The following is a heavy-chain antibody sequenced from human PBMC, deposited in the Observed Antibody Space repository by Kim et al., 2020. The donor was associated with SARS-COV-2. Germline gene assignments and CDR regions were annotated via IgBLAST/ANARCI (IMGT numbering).Heavy chain of an antibody. J-gene: IGHJ4*02. V-gene: IGHV4-39*01. CDR3: ARQITGSSWYPAPFDY. CDR1: GGSISSSSYY. D-gene: IGHD6-13*01. CDR2: IYYSGST. Sequence: SETLSLTCTVSGGSISSSSYYWGWIRQPPGKGLEWIGSIYYSGSTYYNPSLKSRVTISVDTSKNQFSLKLSSVTAADTAVYYCARQITGSSWYPAPFDYWGQGTLVTVSS.